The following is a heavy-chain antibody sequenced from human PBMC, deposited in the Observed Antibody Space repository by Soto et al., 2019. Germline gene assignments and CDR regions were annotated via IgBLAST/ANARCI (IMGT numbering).Heavy chain of an antibody. Sequence: QPGGSLRLSCVASGFTFSSYGMHWVRQAPGKGLEWVAVIWYDGSNKYYADSVKGRFTISRDNSKNTLYLQMNSLRAEDTAVYYCAREDQAAMVLNYYYGMDVWGQGTTVTVSS. V-gene: IGHV3-33*01. CDR2: IWYDGSNK. CDR1: GFTFSSYG. CDR3: AREDQAAMVLNYYYGMDV. D-gene: IGHD5-18*01. J-gene: IGHJ6*02.